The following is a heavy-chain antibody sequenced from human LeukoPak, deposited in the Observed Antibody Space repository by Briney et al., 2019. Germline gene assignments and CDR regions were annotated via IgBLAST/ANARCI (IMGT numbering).Heavy chain of an antibody. D-gene: IGHD6-19*01. J-gene: IGHJ3*02. V-gene: IGHV1-18*01. CDR3: ARAGGWAREDYKGDAFDI. CDR1: GYTFTNYG. Sequence: ASVKVSCKASGYTFTNYGISWVRQAPGQRPEWMGWISTYNGNSNYAQKLQDRVTMTTDTSTTTAYMDLRSLRSDDTAVYYCARAGGWAREDYKGDAFDIWGQGTMVTVSS. CDR2: ISTYNGNS.